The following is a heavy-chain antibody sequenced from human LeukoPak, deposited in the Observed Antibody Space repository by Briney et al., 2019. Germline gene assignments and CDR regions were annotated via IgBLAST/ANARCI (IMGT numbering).Heavy chain of an antibody. D-gene: IGHD2-15*01. CDR1: GGSISSGSYY. CDR3: ARAGPVPGIVVVVAATPYFDY. Sequence: SETLSLTCTVSGGSISSGSYYWSWIRQPAGTGLEWIGRIYTSGSTNYNPSLKSRVTISVDTSKNQFSLKLSSVTAADTAVYYCARAGPVPGIVVVVAATPYFDYWGQGTLVTVSS. J-gene: IGHJ4*02. CDR2: IYTSGST. V-gene: IGHV4-61*02.